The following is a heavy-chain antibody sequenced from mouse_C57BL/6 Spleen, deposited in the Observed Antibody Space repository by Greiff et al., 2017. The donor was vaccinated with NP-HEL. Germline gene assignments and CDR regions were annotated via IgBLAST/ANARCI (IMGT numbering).Heavy chain of an antibody. Sequence: VQLQQSGAELVRPGASVKLSCKASGYTFTDYYINWVKQRPGQGLEWIARIYPGSGNTYYNEKFKGKATLTAEKSSSTAYMQLSSLTSEDSAVYFCARWYGSSYWWYFDVWGTGTTVTVSS. V-gene: IGHV1-76*01. D-gene: IGHD1-1*01. CDR3: ARWYGSSYWWYFDV. J-gene: IGHJ1*03. CDR2: IYPGSGNT. CDR1: GYTFTDYY.